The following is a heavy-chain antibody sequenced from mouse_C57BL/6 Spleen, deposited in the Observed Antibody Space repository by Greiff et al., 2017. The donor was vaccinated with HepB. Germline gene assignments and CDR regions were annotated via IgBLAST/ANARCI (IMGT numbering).Heavy chain of an antibody. Sequence: QVHVKQSGAELVRPGTSVKMSCKASGYTFTNYWIGWAKQRPGHGLEWIGDIYPGGGYTNYNEKFKGKATLTADKSSSTAYMQFSSLTSEDSAIYYCARSNGPYYFDYWGQGTTLTVSS. J-gene: IGHJ2*01. CDR3: ARSNGPYYFDY. V-gene: IGHV1-63*01. CDR1: GYTFTNYW. D-gene: IGHD1-1*02. CDR2: IYPGGGYT.